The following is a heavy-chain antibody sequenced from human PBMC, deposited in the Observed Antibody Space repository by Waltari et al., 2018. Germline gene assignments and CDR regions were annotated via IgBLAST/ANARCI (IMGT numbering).Heavy chain of an antibody. CDR3: ARHERGWQVVKNSHFDY. J-gene: IGHJ4*02. D-gene: IGHD6-19*01. CDR1: GASLISSSHY. V-gene: IGHV4-39*01. Sequence: HLQESGPKLVKPSETLSLICSVSGASLISSSHYWGWVRQPPGRGMEWIGKCYYTGIAFYNPSLRSRVNMSVDTSKNEFSLSLTSVTAADTSVYFCARHERGWQVVKNSHFDYWGQGILVSVSS. CDR2: CYYTGIA.